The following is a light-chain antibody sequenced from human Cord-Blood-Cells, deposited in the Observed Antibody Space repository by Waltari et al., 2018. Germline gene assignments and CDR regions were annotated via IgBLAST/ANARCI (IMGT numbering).Light chain of an antibody. CDR3: NSRDSSGNHLV. Sequence: SSELTQDPAVSVPLGQHVRNPCQATNLHSHNAPWCQQKPGQAPVLGIYGKNNRPSGIPDRFSGSSSGNTASLTITGAQAEDEADYYCNSRDSSGNHLVFGGGTKLTVL. CDR1: NLHSHN. CDR2: GKN. J-gene: IGLJ2*01. V-gene: IGLV3-19*01.